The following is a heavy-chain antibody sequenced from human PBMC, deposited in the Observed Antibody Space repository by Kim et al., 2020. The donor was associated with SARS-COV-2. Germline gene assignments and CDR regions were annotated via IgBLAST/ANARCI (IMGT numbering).Heavy chain of an antibody. Sequence: SETLSLTCTVSGGSISSSDYYWTWIRQPPGKGLEYIGYIYYTGSTYYSPSLNSRFTISVDTSKNQFSLKLSSVTAADTAGYYCARDNRRPRDCGSSSCYVGYGLDVWGQGTPVTVSS. CDR1: GGSISSSDYY. J-gene: IGHJ6*02. D-gene: IGHD2-2*01. CDR3: ARDNRRPRDCGSSSCYVGYGLDV. CDR2: IYYTGST. V-gene: IGHV4-30-4*08.